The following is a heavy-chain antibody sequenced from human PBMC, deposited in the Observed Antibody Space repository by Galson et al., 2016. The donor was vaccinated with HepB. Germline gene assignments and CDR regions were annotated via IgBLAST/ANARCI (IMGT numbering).Heavy chain of an antibody. CDR2: IWYDGSTI. Sequence: SLRLSCAASGFTFSSYGMHWVRQAPGRGLEWVALIWYDGSTIYYADSVKCRFTISRDNSKNTLSLQMNSLRAEDTAVYYCAREQSTAALAMDVWGKGTTVTVSS. J-gene: IGHJ6*04. CDR3: AREQSTAALAMDV. D-gene: IGHD6-6*01. CDR1: GFTFSSYG. V-gene: IGHV3-33*01.